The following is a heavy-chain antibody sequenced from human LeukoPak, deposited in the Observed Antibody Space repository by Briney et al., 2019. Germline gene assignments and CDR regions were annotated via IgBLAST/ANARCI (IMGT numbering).Heavy chain of an antibody. CDR3: ARGLFAVRGVIKYYYYYGMDV. D-gene: IGHD3-10*01. V-gene: IGHV4-34*01. CDR2: INHSGST. J-gene: IGHJ6*02. CDR1: GGSFSGYY. Sequence: SETLSLTCAVYGGSFSGYYWSWIRQPPGKGLEWIGEINHSGSTNYNPSLKSRVTISVDTSKNQFSLKLSSVTAADTAVYYCARGLFAVRGVIKYYYYYGMDVWGQGTTVTVSS.